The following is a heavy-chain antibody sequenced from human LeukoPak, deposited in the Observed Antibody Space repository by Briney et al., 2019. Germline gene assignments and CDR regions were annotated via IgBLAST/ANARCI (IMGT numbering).Heavy chain of an antibody. CDR1: GFTFSNYW. CDR2: INNGGSRT. D-gene: IGHD1-26*01. Sequence: GGSLRLSRAASGFTFSNYWMHWVRQAPGKGLVWVSHINNGGSRTSYADSVKGRFTISRDNAKNTVDLQMNSLRAEDTAVYYCARGGSGCFDIWGQGTMVTVSS. J-gene: IGHJ3*02. V-gene: IGHV3-74*01. CDR3: ARGGSGCFDI.